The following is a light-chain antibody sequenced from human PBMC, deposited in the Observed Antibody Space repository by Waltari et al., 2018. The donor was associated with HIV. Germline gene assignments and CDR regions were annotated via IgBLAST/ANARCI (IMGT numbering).Light chain of an antibody. V-gene: IGLV2-14*01. CDR1: SSDVGGYHY. CDR3: SSYTSSSTPHVV. Sequence: QSALTQTASVSGSPGQSITISCTGTSSDVGGYHYVSWYQQHPGTAPKLMIYEVSKQPSGGSNRFSGSKSGNTAALTVAVLQAEYEADYYCSSYTSSSTPHVVFGGGTKLTVL. J-gene: IGLJ2*01. CDR2: EVS.